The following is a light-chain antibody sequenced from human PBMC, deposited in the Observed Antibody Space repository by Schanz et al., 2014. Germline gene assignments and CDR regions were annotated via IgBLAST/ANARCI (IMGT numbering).Light chain of an antibody. CDR2: DVS. V-gene: IGLV2-11*01. CDR3: CSYPDSTTPL. J-gene: IGLJ3*02. CDR1: TSDVGGYNY. Sequence: QSALTQPRSVSGSPGQSVTISCAGTTSDVGGYNYVSWYQHHPGKVPKLIIYDVSKRPSGVPDRFSGSKSGNTASLTISGLQAEDEADYYCCSYPDSTTPLFGGGTKLT.